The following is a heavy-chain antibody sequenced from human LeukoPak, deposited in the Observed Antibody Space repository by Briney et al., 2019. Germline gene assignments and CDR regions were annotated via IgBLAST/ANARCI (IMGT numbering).Heavy chain of an antibody. D-gene: IGHD1-14*01. CDR3: AREPLLYNHRNFYYLDV. CDR2: ISSSSNYI. V-gene: IGHV3-21*01. J-gene: IGHJ6*03. CDR1: EFIFSTYT. Sequence: GRSLRLSFAASEFIFSTYTIRSVRQAPRNGLELVSSISSSSNYIYYADSVRGRFTISRDNAKNSLYLQMNSPSAEDTAVYYCAREPLLYNHRNFYYLDVWGKGTTVTVSS.